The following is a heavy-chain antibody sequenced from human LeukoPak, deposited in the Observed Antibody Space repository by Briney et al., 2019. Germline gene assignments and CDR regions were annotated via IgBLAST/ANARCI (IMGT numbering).Heavy chain of an antibody. CDR3: AGSSGYSYGYWFDP. CDR2: SYYSGST. D-gene: IGHD5-18*01. CDR1: GGSISSYY. V-gene: IGHV4-59*08. Sequence: SETLSLTCIVSGGSISSYYWSWIRQPPGKGLEWIGYSYYSGSTNYNPSLKSRVTISVDTSKNQFSLKLSSVTAADTAVYYCAGSSGYSYGYWFDPWGQGTLVTVSS. J-gene: IGHJ5*02.